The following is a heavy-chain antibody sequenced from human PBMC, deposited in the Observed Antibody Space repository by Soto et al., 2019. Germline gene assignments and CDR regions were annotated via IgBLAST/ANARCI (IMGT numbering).Heavy chain of an antibody. CDR3: ARDVESGSSQYCYYYYGMDV. D-gene: IGHD1-26*01. CDR1: GFTFSSYA. J-gene: IGHJ6*02. V-gene: IGHV3-30-3*01. CDR2: ISYDGSNK. Sequence: PGGSLRLSCAASGFTFSSYAMHWVRQAPGKGLEWVAVISYDGSNKYYADSVKGRFTISRDNSKNTLYLQMNSLRAEDTAVYYCARDVESGSSQYCYYYYGMDVWGQGTTVTVSS.